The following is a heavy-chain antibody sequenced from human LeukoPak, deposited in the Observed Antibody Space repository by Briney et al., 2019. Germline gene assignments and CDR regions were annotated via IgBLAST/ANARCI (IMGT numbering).Heavy chain of an antibody. CDR3: ARGLSTYYYDSSGYYALAY. Sequence: SETLSLTCAVYGGSFSGYYWSWIRQPPGKGLEWIGEINHSGSTNYNPSLKSRVTISVDTSKNQFSLKLSSVTAADTAAYYCARGLSTYYYDSSGYYALAYWGQGTLVTVSS. CDR1: GGSFSGYY. V-gene: IGHV4-34*01. D-gene: IGHD3-22*01. CDR2: INHSGST. J-gene: IGHJ4*02.